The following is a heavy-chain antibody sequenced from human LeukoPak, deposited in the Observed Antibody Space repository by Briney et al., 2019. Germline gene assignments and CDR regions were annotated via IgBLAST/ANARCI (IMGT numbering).Heavy chain of an antibody. D-gene: IGHD3-9*01. CDR1: GFTFSSYG. J-gene: IGHJ4*02. CDR2: IWYDGSNK. CDR3: ARDRNTGSFDF. Sequence: GRSLRLSCAASGFTFSSYGMHWVRQAPGKGLEWVAVIWYDGSNKYYAGSVKGRFTISRDSSKNTLSLQMDSLRAEDTAVYYCARDRNTGSFDFWGPGSLVTVSS. V-gene: IGHV3-33*01.